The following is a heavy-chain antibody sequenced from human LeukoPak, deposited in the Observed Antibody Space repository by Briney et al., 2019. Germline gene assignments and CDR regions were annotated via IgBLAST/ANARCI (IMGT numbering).Heavy chain of an antibody. D-gene: IGHD4-17*01. J-gene: IGHJ3*02. Sequence: SETLSLTCTVSGSSISSSSSYWGWIRQPPGKGLGWIGSIHYSGSTYYNPSLKSRVTISVDTSKNQFSLKLSSVTAADTAVYYCARSGDYGDFAHGAFDIWGQGTMVTVSS. V-gene: IGHV4-39*01. CDR2: IHYSGST. CDR3: ARSGDYGDFAHGAFDI. CDR1: GSSISSSSSY.